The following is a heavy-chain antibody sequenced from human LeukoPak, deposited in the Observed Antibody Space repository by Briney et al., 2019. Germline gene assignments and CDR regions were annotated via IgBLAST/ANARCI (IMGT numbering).Heavy chain of an antibody. CDR2: ISGGST. J-gene: IGHJ5*02. V-gene: IGHV3-38-3*01. D-gene: IGHD3-3*01. Sequence: GGSLRLSCAASGFTVNSNEMSWVRQAPGKGLEWVSCISGGSTYCADSREGRFNISRDNSKNTLYLQMNSLRAEDTAVYYCAKDGQEYYDFWSGYFGWFDPWGQGTLVTVSS. CDR1: GFTVNSNE. CDR3: AKDGQEYYDFWSGYFGWFDP.